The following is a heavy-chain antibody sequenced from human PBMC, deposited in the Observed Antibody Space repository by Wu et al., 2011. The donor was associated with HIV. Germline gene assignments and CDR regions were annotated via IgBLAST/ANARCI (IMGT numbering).Heavy chain of an antibody. CDR3: ARGRLDYDFWSGPSTNWFDP. CDR1: GDTFTNYY. D-gene: IGHD3-3*01. CDR2: ITPGGGDT. J-gene: IGHJ5*02. Sequence: QVQLVQSGAEVKKPGASVKVSCKASGDTFTNYYFHWVRQAPGQGLEWMGIITPGGGDTNYAEKFQGRVTMTTDTSTSTAYMELRSLRSDDTAVYYCARGRLDYDFWSGPSTNWFDPWGQGTLVTVSS. V-gene: IGHV1-46*01.